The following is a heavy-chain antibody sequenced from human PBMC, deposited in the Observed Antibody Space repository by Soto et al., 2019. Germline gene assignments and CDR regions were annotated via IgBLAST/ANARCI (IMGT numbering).Heavy chain of an antibody. J-gene: IGHJ6*02. CDR1: GYNFTVYW. V-gene: IGHV5-51*01. CDR2: IYPGDSDT. CDR3: ARLGFGDSYHYYYGMDV. D-gene: IGHD3-10*01. Sequence: GESLKISCKTSGYNFTVYWIAWVRQMPGKGLEWMGLIYPGDSDTRDSPSFQGQVSFSVDKSISTAYLQLSSLKASDTAMYYCARLGFGDSYHYYYGMDVWGQGTTVTVSS.